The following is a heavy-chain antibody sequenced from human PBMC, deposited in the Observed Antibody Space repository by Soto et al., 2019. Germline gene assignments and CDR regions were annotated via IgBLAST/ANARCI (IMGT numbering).Heavy chain of an antibody. CDR2: ISGSGGST. J-gene: IGHJ4*02. CDR3: AKMLQGYSSSWYEHY. D-gene: IGHD6-13*01. V-gene: IGHV3-23*01. Sequence: GSLRLSCAASGFTFSSYAISWVRQAPGKGLEWVSAISGSGGSTYYADSVKGRFTISRDNSKNTLYLQMNSLRAEDTAVYYCAKMLQGYSSSWYEHYWGQGTLVTVYS. CDR1: GFTFSSYA.